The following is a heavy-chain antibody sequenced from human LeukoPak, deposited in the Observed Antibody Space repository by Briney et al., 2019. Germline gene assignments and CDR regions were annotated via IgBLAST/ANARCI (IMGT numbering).Heavy chain of an antibody. V-gene: IGHV3-33*01. D-gene: IGHD3-3*01. Sequence: GGSLRLSCAASGFTFSSYGMHGVRQAPGKGLEWVAVIWYDGSNKYYADSVKGRFTISRDNSKNTLYLQMNSLRAEDTAVYYCARGRDFWSGYYWGYYFDYWGQGTLVTVSS. CDR2: IWYDGSNK. CDR3: ARGRDFWSGYYWGYYFDY. J-gene: IGHJ4*02. CDR1: GFTFSSYG.